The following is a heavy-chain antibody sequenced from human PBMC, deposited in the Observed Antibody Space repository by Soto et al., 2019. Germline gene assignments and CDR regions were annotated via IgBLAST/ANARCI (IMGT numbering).Heavy chain of an antibody. D-gene: IGHD6-25*01. CDR1: GGTFSSYA. CDR2: IIPIFGTA. J-gene: IGHJ5*02. CDR3: AREPSGKNWFDP. Sequence: SVKVSCKASGGTFSSYAISWVRQAPGQGLEWMGRIIPIFGTANYAQKFQGRVTITADESTSTAYMELSSLISEDTAVYYCAREPSGKNWFDPWGQGTLVTVSS. V-gene: IGHV1-69*13.